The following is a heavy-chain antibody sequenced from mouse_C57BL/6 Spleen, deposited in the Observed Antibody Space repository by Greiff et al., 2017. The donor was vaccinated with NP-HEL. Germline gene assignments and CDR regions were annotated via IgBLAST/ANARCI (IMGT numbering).Heavy chain of an antibody. CDR2: IRNKAKNHEQ. V-gene: IGHV6-6*01. CDR3: TRGGNYLAWFAY. J-gene: IGHJ3*01. CDR1: GFTFSDAW. Sequence: EVNVVESGGGLVQPGGSMKLSCAASGFTFSDAWMDWVRQSPEKGLEGVAEIRNKAKNHEQYYAESVKGRFTISRDDSKSGVYLQMNSLRAEDTGIYYFTRGGNYLAWFAYWGQGTLVTVSA. D-gene: IGHD2-1*01.